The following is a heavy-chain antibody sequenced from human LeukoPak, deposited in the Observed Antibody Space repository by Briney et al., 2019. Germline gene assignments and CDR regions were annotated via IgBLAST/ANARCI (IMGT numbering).Heavy chain of an antibody. V-gene: IGHV4-34*01. CDR1: GGSFSGYY. D-gene: IGHD6-6*01. CDR3: AQSSYYYYMDV. J-gene: IGHJ6*03. Sequence: PSETLSLTCAVYGGSFSGYYWSWIRQPPGKGLEWIGEINHSGSTNYNPSIKSRVTISVDTSKNQFSLKLSSVTAADTAMYYCAQSSYYYYMDVWGKGTTVTVSS. CDR2: INHSGST.